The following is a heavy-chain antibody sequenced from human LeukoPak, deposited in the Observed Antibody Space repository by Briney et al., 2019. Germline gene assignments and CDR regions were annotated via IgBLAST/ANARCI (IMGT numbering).Heavy chain of an antibody. V-gene: IGHV3-30*18. CDR3: AKDIETYYYYGMDV. J-gene: IGHJ6*02. CDR1: GFTSSSYG. D-gene: IGHD1-26*01. CDR2: ISYDGSNK. Sequence: GGSLRLSCAASGFTSSSYGMHWVRQAPGKGLEWVAVISYDGSNKYYADSVKGRFTISRDNSKNTLYLQMNSLRAEDTAVYYCAKDIETYYYYGMDVWGQGTTVTVSS.